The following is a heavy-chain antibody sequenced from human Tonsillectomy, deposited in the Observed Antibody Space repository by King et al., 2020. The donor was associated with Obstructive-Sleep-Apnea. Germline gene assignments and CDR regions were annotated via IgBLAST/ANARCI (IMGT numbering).Heavy chain of an antibody. CDR1: GFSFGGYA. V-gene: IGHV3-30*18. J-gene: IGHJ4*02. D-gene: IGHD2-15*01. CDR3: AKDWRPDCSGGGCYLDH. CDR2: IPYDGINK. Sequence: VQLVESGGGVVQPGRSLRLSCSASGFSFGGYAMHWVRQAPGKGLEWVAIIPYDGINKYYADSVKCRFTISRDNSRNTLYLQMSSLRPEDTAVYYCAKDWRPDCSGGGCYLDHWGQGTLVTVSS.